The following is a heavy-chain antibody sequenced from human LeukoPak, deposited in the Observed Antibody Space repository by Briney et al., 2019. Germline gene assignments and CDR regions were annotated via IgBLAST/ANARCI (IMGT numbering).Heavy chain of an antibody. D-gene: IGHD3-10*01. CDR2: ISGSGTTI. CDR1: GCTTSTYE. CDR3: VSAYGGLLDY. Sequence: PGGSLRLSCAESGCTTSTYEMNCVRQVPGKGLEWVSYISGSGTTIYYADSVKGRFAISRDNTKNSMYLQMNSLRAKDTAVYYCVSAYGGLLDYWGQGTLVTVSS. J-gene: IGHJ4*02. V-gene: IGHV3-48*03.